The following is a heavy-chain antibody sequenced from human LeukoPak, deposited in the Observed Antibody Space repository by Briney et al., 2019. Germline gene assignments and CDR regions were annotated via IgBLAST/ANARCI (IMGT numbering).Heavy chain of an antibody. D-gene: IGHD3-22*01. V-gene: IGHV4-61*02. CDR2: IYTSGST. Sequence: SETLSLTCTVSGGSISSGSYYWSWIRQPAGKGLEWIGRIYTSGSTNYNPSLKSRVTISVDTSKNQFSLKLSSVTAADTAVYYCARSYYYDSSGYYYVGNEYYYYYYMDVWGKGTTVTVSS. CDR1: GGSISSGSYY. J-gene: IGHJ6*03. CDR3: ARSYYYDSSGYYYVGNEYYYYYYMDV.